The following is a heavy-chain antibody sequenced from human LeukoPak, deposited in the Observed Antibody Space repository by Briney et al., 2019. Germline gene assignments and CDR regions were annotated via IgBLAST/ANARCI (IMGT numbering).Heavy chain of an antibody. J-gene: IGHJ4*02. D-gene: IGHD3-10*01. V-gene: IGHV3-30*18. Sequence: PGRSLRLSCAASGFTFSSYGMHWVRQAPGKGLEWVAVISYDGSNKYYADSVKGRFTISRDNSKNTLYLQMNSLRAEDTAVYYCAKDSAGDYYGSGGKGLDYWGQGTLVTVSS. CDR1: GFTFSSYG. CDR3: AKDSAGDYYGSGGKGLDY. CDR2: ISYDGSNK.